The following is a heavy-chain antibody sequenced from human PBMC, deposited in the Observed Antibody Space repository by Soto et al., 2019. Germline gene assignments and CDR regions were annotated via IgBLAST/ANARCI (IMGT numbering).Heavy chain of an antibody. D-gene: IGHD2-2*01. Sequence: QVQLVESGGGVVQPGRSLRLSCAASGFTFSSYGMHWVRQAPGKGLEWVAVIWYDGSNKYYADSVKGRFTISRDNSKNTLYLQMNSLRAEDTAVYYCARDDRGCSSTSCLSDYWGQGTLVTVSS. CDR2: IWYDGSNK. J-gene: IGHJ4*02. CDR1: GFTFSSYG. CDR3: ARDDRGCSSTSCLSDY. V-gene: IGHV3-33*01.